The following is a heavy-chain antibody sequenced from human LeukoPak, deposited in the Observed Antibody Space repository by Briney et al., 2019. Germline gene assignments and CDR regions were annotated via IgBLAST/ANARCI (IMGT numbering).Heavy chain of an antibody. V-gene: IGHV1-8*01. D-gene: IGHD3-3*01. CDR2: MNPNSGNT. Sequence: ASVKVSCKASGYTFTSYDINWVRQATGQGLEWMGWMNPNSGNTGYAQKLQGRVTMTRNTSISTAYMELSSLRSEDTAVYYCARKPLYYDFWSGSYYYMDVWGKGTTVTVSS. CDR1: GYTFTSYD. J-gene: IGHJ6*03. CDR3: ARKPLYYDFWSGSYYYMDV.